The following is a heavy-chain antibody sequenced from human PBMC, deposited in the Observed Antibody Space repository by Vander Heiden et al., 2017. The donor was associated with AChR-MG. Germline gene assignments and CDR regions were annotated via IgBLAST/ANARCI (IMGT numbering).Heavy chain of an antibody. CDR2: ISSSSSTI. V-gene: IGHV3-48*01. D-gene: IGHD5-18*01. CDR1: GFTFSSYS. J-gene: IGHJ4*02. CDR3: ASELGYSYGHEGFDY. Sequence: EVQLVESGGGLVQPGGSLRLSCAASGFTFSSYSMNWVRQAPGKGLEWVSYISSSSSTIYYADSVKGRFTISRDNAKNSLYLQMNSLRAEDTAVYYCASELGYSYGHEGFDYWGQGTLVTVSS.